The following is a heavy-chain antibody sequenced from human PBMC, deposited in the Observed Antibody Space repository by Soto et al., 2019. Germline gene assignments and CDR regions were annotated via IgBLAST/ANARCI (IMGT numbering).Heavy chain of an antibody. V-gene: IGHV3-13*01. CDR1: GFTFSNYD. CDR3: ARELHGGSYGMDV. Sequence: GGFLRLSCAASGFTFSNYDMHWVRQVTGKGLEWVSGITTTGDTYYAGSVKGRFTISREKAKNSLYLQMNSLSAGDTAVYYCARELHGGSYGMDVWGQGTTVTVSS. J-gene: IGHJ6*02. CDR2: ITTTGDT.